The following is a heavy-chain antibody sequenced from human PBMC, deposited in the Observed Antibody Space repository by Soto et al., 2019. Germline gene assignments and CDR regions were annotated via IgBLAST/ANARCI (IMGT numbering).Heavy chain of an antibody. D-gene: IGHD6-13*01. CDR2: IDPSDSYT. CDR1: GYTFTSYW. CDR3: ARLAAAGRDHGMDV. J-gene: IGHJ6*02. Sequence: KVSCKASGYTFTSYWISWVRQMPGKGLEWMGRIDPSDSYTNYSPSFQGHVTISADKSISTAYLQWSSLKASDTAMYYCARLAAAGRDHGMDVWGQGTTVTVSS. V-gene: IGHV5-10-1*01.